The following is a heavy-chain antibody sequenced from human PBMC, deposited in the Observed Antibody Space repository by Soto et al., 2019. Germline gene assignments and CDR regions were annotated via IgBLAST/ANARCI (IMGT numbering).Heavy chain of an antibody. D-gene: IGHD2-21*02. Sequence: SVKVSCKASGGTFSSYAISWVRQAPGQGLEWMGGIIPIFGTANYAQKFQGRVTITADESTSTAYMELSSLRSEDTAVYYCARGAVVTPGYYYGMDVWGQGTTVTVSS. CDR1: GGTFSSYA. CDR2: IIPIFGTA. V-gene: IGHV1-69*13. CDR3: ARGAVVTPGYYYGMDV. J-gene: IGHJ6*02.